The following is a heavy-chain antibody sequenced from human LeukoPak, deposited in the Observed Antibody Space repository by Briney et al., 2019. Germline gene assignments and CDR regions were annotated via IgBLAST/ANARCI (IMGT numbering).Heavy chain of an antibody. D-gene: IGHD4-17*01. J-gene: IGHJ4*02. CDR2: ISSSSYI. Sequence: TGGSLRLSCAASGFTFSSYSMNWVRQAPGKGLEWVSSISSSSYIYYADSVKGRFTISRDNAKNSLYLQMNSLRAEDTAVYYCARGSDYGDYFDYWGQGTLVTVSS. CDR3: ARGSDYGDYFDY. V-gene: IGHV3-21*01. CDR1: GFTFSSYS.